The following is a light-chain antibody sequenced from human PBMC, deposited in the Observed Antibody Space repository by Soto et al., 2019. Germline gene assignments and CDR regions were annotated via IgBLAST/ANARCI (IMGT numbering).Light chain of an antibody. CDR2: GAS. CDR1: QSVSSSY. Sequence: EIVMTQSPATLSVSPGARAPLSCRASQSVSSSYLAWYQQNPGQAPRLLIYGASSRATGIPDRFSGSGSGTDFTLTISRLEPEDFATYYCQHYNSYSEAFGQGTKVDIK. V-gene: IGKV3-20*01. CDR3: QHYNSYSEA. J-gene: IGKJ1*01.